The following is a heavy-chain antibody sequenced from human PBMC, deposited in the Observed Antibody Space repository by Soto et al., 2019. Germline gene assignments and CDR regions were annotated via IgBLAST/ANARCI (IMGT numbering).Heavy chain of an antibody. CDR3: ARGSFSSSSSWFDP. V-gene: IGHV4-31*03. CDR2: IYYSGRT. D-gene: IGHD6-6*01. J-gene: IGHJ5*02. Sequence: SETLSLTCTVSGGSISSGGYYWSRIRQHPGKGLEWIGYIYYSGRTYYNPSLHSRVSIAVDTTENQFSLKLTSVTAADTSVYYCARGSFSSSSSWFDPWGRGTLVTVSS. CDR1: GGSISSGGYY.